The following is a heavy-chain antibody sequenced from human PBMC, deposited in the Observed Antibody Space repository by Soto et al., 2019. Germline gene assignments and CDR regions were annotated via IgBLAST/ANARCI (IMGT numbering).Heavy chain of an antibody. Sequence: ASVKVSCKASGYTFTSYDIYWVRQATGQGLEWMGWMNPNTGNSGYAQKFQGRVTMTSDTSISTAHMELSSLRSEDTAVYYCARTGDQNGRPASGLANYSFDFSGQGTPSTVTS. V-gene: IGHV1-8*01. CDR2: MNPNTGNS. D-gene: IGHD2-21*01. CDR3: ARTGDQNGRPASGLANYSFDF. CDR1: GYTFTSYD. J-gene: IGHJ4*01.